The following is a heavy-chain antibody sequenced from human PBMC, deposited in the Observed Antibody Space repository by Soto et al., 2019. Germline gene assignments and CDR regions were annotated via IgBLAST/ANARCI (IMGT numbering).Heavy chain of an antibody. CDR3: ARQEAVAGTPFDS. V-gene: IGHV4-59*01. D-gene: IGHD6-19*01. J-gene: IGHJ4*02. CDR1: GGSIGGYY. CDR2: IYFSGST. Sequence: QVHLQESGPGLVKPSETLSLTCTVSGGSIGGYYWNWIRQPPGKGLEWLGYIYFSGSTHYNPSLKTRLTISLGTSNKQFSLILRSVTAADTAVYYCARQEAVAGTPFDSWGQGTLVSVSS.